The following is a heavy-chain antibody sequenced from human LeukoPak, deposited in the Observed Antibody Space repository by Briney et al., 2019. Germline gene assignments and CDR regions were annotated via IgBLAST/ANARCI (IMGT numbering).Heavy chain of an antibody. Sequence: GGSLRLSCAASGFTFSSYSMNWVRQAPGKGLEWVSYISSSSSTIYYADSVKGRFTISRDNAKNSLYLQMNSLRAEDTAVYYCARVADSFSLDYWGQGTLVTVSS. D-gene: IGHD3-22*01. CDR2: ISSSSSTI. CDR3: ARVADSFSLDY. J-gene: IGHJ4*02. CDR1: GFTFSSYS. V-gene: IGHV3-48*04.